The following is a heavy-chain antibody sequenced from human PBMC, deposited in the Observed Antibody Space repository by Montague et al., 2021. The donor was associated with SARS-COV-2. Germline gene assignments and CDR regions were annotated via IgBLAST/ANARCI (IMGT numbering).Heavy chain of an antibody. CDR1: DGSITSYY. CDR3: ARGNYLDY. CDR2: IHYTEST. J-gene: IGHJ4*02. V-gene: IGHV4-59*01. Sequence: SETLSLTCSVSDGSITSYYWCWIWQPPGQGLEWIGYIHYTESTNYNASLKSRVTISIDTSKNQFSLRLTSVTAADTAVYYCARGNYLDYWGQGTLVIVSS.